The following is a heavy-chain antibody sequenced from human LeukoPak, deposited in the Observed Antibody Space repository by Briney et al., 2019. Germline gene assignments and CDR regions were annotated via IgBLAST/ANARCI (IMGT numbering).Heavy chain of an antibody. CDR1: GFTFDDYA. J-gene: IGHJ3*02. CDR3: AKGLTAAGPDAFDI. D-gene: IGHD6-13*01. Sequence: GRSLRLSCAASGFTFDDYAMRWVRQAPGKGLEWVSGISWNSGSIGYADSVKGRFTISRDNAKNSLYLQMNSLRAEDTALYYCAKGLTAAGPDAFDIWGQGTMVTVSS. V-gene: IGHV3-9*01. CDR2: ISWNSGSI.